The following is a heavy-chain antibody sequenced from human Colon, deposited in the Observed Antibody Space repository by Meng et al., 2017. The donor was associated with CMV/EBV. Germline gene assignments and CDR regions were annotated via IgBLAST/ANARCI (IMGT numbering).Heavy chain of an antibody. V-gene: IGHV4-34*01. D-gene: IGHD5-12*01. J-gene: IGHJ4*02. Sequence: LGAGSLKLSVTLSCTCVAHGESVSGSDCSWNRQASGKVLEWIGETTKSRTTTYTRSLKSRVHISVDTYKNQFSLKLRSVTAAETAVYYCARAPDIGGRPPGPFQYWSQGALVTVSS. CDR2: TTKSRTT. CDR3: ARAPDIGGRPPGPFQY. CDR1: GESVSGSD.